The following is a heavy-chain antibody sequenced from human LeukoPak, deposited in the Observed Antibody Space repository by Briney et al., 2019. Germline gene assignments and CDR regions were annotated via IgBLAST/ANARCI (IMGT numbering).Heavy chain of an antibody. CDR2: IYPDDSDT. Sequence: GESLKISCKGSGYSFGNYWIGWVRQMPGKGLEWMGIIYPDDSDTRYSPSFQGQVTISADKSVRTAYLQWSSLKASDTAMYYCARPNITSYYDSRGYDAFDVWGQGTMVTVSS. J-gene: IGHJ3*01. CDR3: ARPNITSYYDSRGYDAFDV. V-gene: IGHV5-51*01. D-gene: IGHD3-22*01. CDR1: GYSFGNYW.